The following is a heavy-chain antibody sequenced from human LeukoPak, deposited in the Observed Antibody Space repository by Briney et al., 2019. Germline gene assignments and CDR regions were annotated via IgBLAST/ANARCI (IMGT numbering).Heavy chain of an antibody. CDR2: ISDDGSNK. J-gene: IGHJ4*02. V-gene: IGHV3-30*18. CDR3: AKDRETTASGTFDY. Sequence: PGGSLRLSCAASGFTFSNYGMHYVRQAPGKGLEWVAVISDDGSNKYYADSVNGRFTISRDNSNNTLHMQMNSLRAEDTAVYYCAKDRETTASGTFDYWGQGTLVTVSS. CDR1: GFTFSNYG. D-gene: IGHD6-13*01.